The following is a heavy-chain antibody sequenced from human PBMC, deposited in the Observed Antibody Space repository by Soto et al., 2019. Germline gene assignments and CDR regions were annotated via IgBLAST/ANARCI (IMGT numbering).Heavy chain of an antibody. D-gene: IGHD3-10*01. V-gene: IGHV1-69*13. CDR2: IIAIFVTA. CDR1: GGTFSSYS. Sequence: AVKVACKASGGTFSSYSIRWVRQTRGEGVEWMGGIIAIFVTANYAQKCQGRVTNSADEYTRTAYMELSSQRQEDTAVNNWARDSGAYRSGSYYTRNPFDYWGQGTLVTVSS. CDR3: ARDSGAYRSGSYYTRNPFDY. J-gene: IGHJ4*02.